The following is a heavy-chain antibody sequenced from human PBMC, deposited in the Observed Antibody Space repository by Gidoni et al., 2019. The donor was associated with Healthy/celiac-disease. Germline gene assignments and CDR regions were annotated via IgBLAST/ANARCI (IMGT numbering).Heavy chain of an antibody. CDR1: GFTFSSYW. CDR3: ARNRREWPTSYGMDV. Sequence: EVQLVESGGGLVQPGGSLRLSFAASGFTFSSYWMSWVRQAPGKGLEWVANIKQDGSEKYYVDSVKGRFTISRDNAKNSLYLQMNSLRAEDTAVYYCARNRREWPTSYGMDVWGQGTTVTVSS. V-gene: IGHV3-7*03. D-gene: IGHD3-3*01. J-gene: IGHJ6*02. CDR2: IKQDGSEK.